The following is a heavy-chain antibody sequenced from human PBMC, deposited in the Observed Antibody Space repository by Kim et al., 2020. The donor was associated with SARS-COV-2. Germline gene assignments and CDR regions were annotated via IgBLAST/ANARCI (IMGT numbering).Heavy chain of an antibody. V-gene: IGHV1-3*01. CDR3: ARVLPGYCSSTSCYGDWYFDL. CDR1: GYTFTSYA. J-gene: IGHJ2*01. Sequence: ASVKVSCKASGYTFTSYAMHWVRQAPGQRLEWMGWINAGNGNTKYSQKFQGRVTITRDTSASTAYMELSSLRSEDTAVYYCARVLPGYCSSTSCYGDWYFDLWGRGTLVTVS. D-gene: IGHD2-2*03. CDR2: INAGNGNT.